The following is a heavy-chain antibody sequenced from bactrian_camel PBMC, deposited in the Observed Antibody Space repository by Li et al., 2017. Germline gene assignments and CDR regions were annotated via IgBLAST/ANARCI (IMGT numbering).Heavy chain of an antibody. D-gene: IGHD5*01. CDR2: LLRDGNA. CDR3: AARLDWADGLLPLSRYTYAF. CDR1: GYTYSSYC. V-gene: IGHV3S26*01. Sequence: QVQLVESGGGSVQAGGSLRLSCAASGYTYSSYCMGWFRQAPGKEREGVAVLLRDGNARYAESVKGRFTIDKDNAKNTLYLQMNSLKPEDTAMYFCAARLDWADGLLPLSRYTYAFWGQGTQVTVS. J-gene: IGHJ4*01.